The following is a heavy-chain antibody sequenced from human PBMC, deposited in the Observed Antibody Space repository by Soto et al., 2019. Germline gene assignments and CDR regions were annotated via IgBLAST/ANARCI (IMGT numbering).Heavy chain of an antibody. V-gene: IGHV1-2*02. CDR2: INPYTGGT. Sequence: QVQLVQSGAEVKKPGASVKVSCNASGYTFTDYYMHWVRQAPGQGLEWLGWINPYTGGTNYAHKFQDRVTLTRDTSTSTAYLDLSRLTSDDTAVYYCARDPIGGGAPYYCDYWGQGTLVTASS. CDR1: GYTFTDYY. D-gene: IGHD3-16*01. CDR3: ARDPIGGGAPYYCDY. J-gene: IGHJ4*02.